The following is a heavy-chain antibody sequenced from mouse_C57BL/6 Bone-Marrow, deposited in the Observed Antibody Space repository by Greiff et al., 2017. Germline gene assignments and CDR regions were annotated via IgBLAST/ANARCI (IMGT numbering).Heavy chain of an antibody. CDR3: ARPAGTSFAY. V-gene: IGHV5-17*01. Sequence: EVKLQESGGGLVKPGGSLKLSCAASGFTFSDYGMHWVRQAPEKGLEWVAYISSGSSTIYYADTVKGRFTISRDNAKSTLFLQMTSLRSEDTAMYYCARPAGTSFAYWGQGTLVTVSA. CDR1: GFTFSDYG. J-gene: IGHJ3*01. CDR2: ISSGSSTI. D-gene: IGHD4-1*01.